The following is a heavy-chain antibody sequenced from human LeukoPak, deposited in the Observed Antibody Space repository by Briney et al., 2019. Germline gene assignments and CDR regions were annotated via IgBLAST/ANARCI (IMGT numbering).Heavy chain of an antibody. CDR1: GGSISNYY. CDR2: IYYSGST. Sequence: SETLSLTCTVSGGSISNYYWSWIRQPPGKGLEWIGSIYYSGSTYYNPSLKSRVTISVDTSKNQFSLKLSSVTAADTAVYYCASEWELVYDYWGQGTLVTVSS. CDR3: ASEWELVYDY. V-gene: IGHV4-39*07. D-gene: IGHD1-26*01. J-gene: IGHJ4*02.